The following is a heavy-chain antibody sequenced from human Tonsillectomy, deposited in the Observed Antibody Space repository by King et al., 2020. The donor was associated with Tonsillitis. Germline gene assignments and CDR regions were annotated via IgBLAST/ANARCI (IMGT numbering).Heavy chain of an antibody. CDR2: ISWNNGSI. D-gene: IGHD1-7*01. CDR3: TKSTPNYQFDY. CDR1: GFTFDDYA. J-gene: IGHJ4*02. Sequence: VQLVESGGGLVQPGRSLRLSCAASGFTFDDYAMHWVRQAPGKGLEWVSSISWNNGSISYADSVKGRFTISRDNAKNSLYLQMNSLRAEHTALYYCTKSTPNYQFDYWGQGTLVTVSS. V-gene: IGHV3-9*01.